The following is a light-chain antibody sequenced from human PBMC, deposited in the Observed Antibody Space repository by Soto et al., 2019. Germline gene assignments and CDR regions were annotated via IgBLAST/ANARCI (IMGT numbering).Light chain of an antibody. J-gene: IGKJ5*01. V-gene: IGKV1-33*01. Sequence: DIQMTQSPSSLSSSVGDRVTITCQASQDISNYLNWYQQKPGKAPKLLIYDASNLETGVPSRFSGSGSGTDFTFTISSLTPEDTETYYCQQYDNLPITFGQGTRLQIK. CDR2: DAS. CDR1: QDISNY. CDR3: QQYDNLPIT.